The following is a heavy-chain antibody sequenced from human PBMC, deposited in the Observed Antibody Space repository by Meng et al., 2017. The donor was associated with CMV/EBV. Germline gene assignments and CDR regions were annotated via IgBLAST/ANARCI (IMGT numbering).Heavy chain of an antibody. CDR3: AKDGEVVIANPLFEH. J-gene: IGHJ1*01. D-gene: IGHD2-21*01. Sequence: SLKISCAASGFTFDDYAMHWVRQAPGKGLEWVSGISWNSGSIGYADSVKGRFTISRDNAKNSLYLQMNSLRAEDTALYYCAKDGEVVIANPLFEHWGQGTLVTVSS. CDR2: ISWNSGSI. V-gene: IGHV3-9*01. CDR1: GFTFDDYA.